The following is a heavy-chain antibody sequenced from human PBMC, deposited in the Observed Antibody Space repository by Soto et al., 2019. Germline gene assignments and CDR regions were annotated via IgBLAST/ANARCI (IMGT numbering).Heavy chain of an antibody. CDR3: ARGGQWLIDYYYYAMDV. J-gene: IGHJ6*02. V-gene: IGHV3-66*01. D-gene: IGHD6-19*01. CDR2: IYRSGAT. Sequence: GGSLRLSCAASGFTVTSNYMTWVRQAPGKGLEWVSVIYRSGATYYPDSVRGRFTASRDYSHNTLYLQMDSLRVEDTAVYYCARGGQWLIDYYYYAMDVWGQGTTVTVSS. CDR1: GFTVTSNY.